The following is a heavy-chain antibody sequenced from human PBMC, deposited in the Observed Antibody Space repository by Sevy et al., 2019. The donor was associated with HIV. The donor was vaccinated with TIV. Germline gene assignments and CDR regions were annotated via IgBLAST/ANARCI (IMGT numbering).Heavy chain of an antibody. Sequence: ASVKVSCKASGYTFTSYGISWVRQAPGQGLEWMGWISAYNGNTNYAQKLQGRVTMTTDTSTSTAYMELRSLRSDDTAVYYRARDLPGAGDYDNAFDIWGQGTMVTVSS. V-gene: IGHV1-18*01. CDR2: ISAYNGNT. J-gene: IGHJ3*02. CDR3: ARDLPGAGDYDNAFDI. D-gene: IGHD4-17*01. CDR1: GYTFTSYG.